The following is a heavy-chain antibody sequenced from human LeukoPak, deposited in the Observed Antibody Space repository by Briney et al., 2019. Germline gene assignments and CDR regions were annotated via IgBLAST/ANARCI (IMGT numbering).Heavy chain of an antibody. CDR3: ARDKRGYSSSWDDY. V-gene: IGHV3-20*04. CDR1: GYLFDDYG. J-gene: IGHJ4*02. CDR2: INCDGGST. Sequence: GGSQSLSCGASGYLFDDYGMSWDRQAPGTGLEWVSGINCDGGSTGYADSVKGRFTLCRDNAKNSLYLQMNSLRAEDTALYYCARDKRGYSSSWDDYWGQGTLVTVSS. D-gene: IGHD6-13*01.